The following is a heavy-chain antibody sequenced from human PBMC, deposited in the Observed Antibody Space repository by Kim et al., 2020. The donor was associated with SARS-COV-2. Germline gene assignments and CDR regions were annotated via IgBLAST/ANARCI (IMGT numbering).Heavy chain of an antibody. CDR3: ARADLSPSVRPAATNSPYYYYYYGMDV. Sequence: SVKVSCKASGGTFSSYAISWVRQAPGQGLEWMGGIIPIFGTANYAQKFQRRVTITADESTSTAYMELSSLRSEDTAVYYCARADLSPSVRPAATNSPYYYYYYGMDVWGQGTTVTVSS. J-gene: IGHJ6*02. D-gene: IGHD2-2*01. CDR1: GGTFSSYA. CDR2: IIPIFGTA. V-gene: IGHV1-69*13.